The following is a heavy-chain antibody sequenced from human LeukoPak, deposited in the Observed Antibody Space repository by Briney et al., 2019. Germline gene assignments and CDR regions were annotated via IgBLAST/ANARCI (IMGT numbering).Heavy chain of an antibody. CDR1: GFSITTGYY. J-gene: IGHJ4*02. Sequence: SETLSLTCTVSGFSITTGYYWDWIRQSPGKGLEWTGKIYHSGSAYYNPSFKSQVSISVDTSKNQFSLRVTSLTAADTAVYFCARDLAVAGKAFDFWGQGIPVTISS. CDR3: ARDLAVAGKAFDF. CDR2: IYHSGSA. D-gene: IGHD6-19*01. V-gene: IGHV4-38-2*02.